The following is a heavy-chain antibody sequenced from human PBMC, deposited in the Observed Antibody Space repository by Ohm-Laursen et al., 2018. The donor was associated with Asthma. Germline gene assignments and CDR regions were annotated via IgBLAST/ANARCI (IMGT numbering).Heavy chain of an antibody. CDR1: GFTFSSYS. CDR2: ISSSSSTI. D-gene: IGHD3-16*02. CDR3: ARGLRELSLYYHAFDI. J-gene: IGHJ3*02. V-gene: IGHV3-48*01. Sequence: SLRLSCTASGFTFSSYSMNWVRQAPGKGLEWVSYISSSSSTIYYADSVKGRFTISRDNAKNSLHLQMNSLRAEDAAVYYCARGLRELSLYYHAFDIWGQGTMVTVSS.